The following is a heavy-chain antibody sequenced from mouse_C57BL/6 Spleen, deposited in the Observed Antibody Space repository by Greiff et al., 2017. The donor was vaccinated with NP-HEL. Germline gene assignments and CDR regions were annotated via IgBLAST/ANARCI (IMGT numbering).Heavy chain of an antibody. J-gene: IGHJ4*01. CDR1: GFSLTSYG. Sequence: VKLQESGPGLVAPSQRLSITCTVSGFSLTSYGVHWVRQPPGKGLEWLVVIWSDGSTTYNSALKSRLSISKDNSKSQVFLKMNSLQTDDTAMYYCARHHYLDYAMDYWGQGTSVTVSS. V-gene: IGHV2-6-1*01. CDR2: IWSDGST. CDR3: ARHHYLDYAMDY. D-gene: IGHD5-5*01.